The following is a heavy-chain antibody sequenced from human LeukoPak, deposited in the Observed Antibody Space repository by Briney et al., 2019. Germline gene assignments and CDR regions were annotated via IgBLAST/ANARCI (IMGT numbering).Heavy chain of an antibody. D-gene: IGHD5-24*01. V-gene: IGHV3-33*01. CDR1: GFTFSSYG. Sequence: PGGSLRLSCAASGFTFSSYGMHWVSQAPGKGLEWVAVIWYDGSNKYYADSVKGRFTISRDNSKNTLYLQMNSLRAEDTAVYYCARDSEMATTFLDYWGQGTLVTVSS. CDR3: ARDSEMATTFLDY. CDR2: IWYDGSNK. J-gene: IGHJ4*02.